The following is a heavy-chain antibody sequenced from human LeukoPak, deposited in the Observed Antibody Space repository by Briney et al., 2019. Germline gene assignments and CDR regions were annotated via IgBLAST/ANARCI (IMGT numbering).Heavy chain of an antibody. D-gene: IGHD2-2*01. J-gene: IGHJ5*02. CDR2: MNPNSGKT. Sequence: ASVKVSCKASGYTFTSYDINWVRQATGQGLEWMGWMNPNSGKTGYVQKFHGRVTMTRNTFVSTAYMELSSLRSEDTAVYYCARRGCSSTSCYARRNWFDPWGQGTLVTVSS. CDR3: ARRGCSSTSCYARRNWFDP. CDR1: GYTFTSYD. V-gene: IGHV1-8*01.